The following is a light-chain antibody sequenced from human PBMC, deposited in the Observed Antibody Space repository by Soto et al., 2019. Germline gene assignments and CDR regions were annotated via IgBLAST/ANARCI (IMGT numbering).Light chain of an antibody. CDR2: EAR. CDR1: MRDVGAYNL. J-gene: IGLJ3*02. CDR3: SAYTARSTLV. V-gene: IGLV2-14*01. Sequence: QSVLTQPASVSVSAGQSITISCSGTMRDVGAYNLVSWYQQHPGTAPKLIIYEARNRPSGISSRFSGSRSGNTASLTISGLQSEDEGDYYCSAYTARSTLVFGGGTKVTVL.